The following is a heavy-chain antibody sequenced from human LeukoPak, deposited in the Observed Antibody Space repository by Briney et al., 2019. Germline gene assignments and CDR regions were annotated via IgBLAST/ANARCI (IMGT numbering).Heavy chain of an antibody. D-gene: IGHD2-2*01. J-gene: IGHJ4*02. Sequence: QPGGSLRLSCAASGFTVSSNYMSWVRQAPGKGLEWVSVIYSGGSTYYADSVKGRFTISRDNSKNTPYLQMNSLRAEDTAVYYCARIPLERDYLDYWGQGTLVTVSS. CDR2: IYSGGST. V-gene: IGHV3-53*01. CDR3: ARIPLERDYLDY. CDR1: GFTVSSNY.